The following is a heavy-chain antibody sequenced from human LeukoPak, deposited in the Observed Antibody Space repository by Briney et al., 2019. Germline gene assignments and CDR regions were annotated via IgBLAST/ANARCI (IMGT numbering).Heavy chain of an antibody. J-gene: IGHJ4*02. CDR3: AGPSFKSGELSS. CDR2: IYYSGST. Sequence: SETLSLTCTVSGGSISSSSYYWGWIRQPPGKGLEWIGSIYYSGSTYYNPSLKSRVTISVDTSKNQFSLKLSSVTAADTAVYYCAGPSFKSGELSSWGQGTLVTVSS. V-gene: IGHV4-39*07. D-gene: IGHD3-10*01. CDR1: GGSISSSSYY.